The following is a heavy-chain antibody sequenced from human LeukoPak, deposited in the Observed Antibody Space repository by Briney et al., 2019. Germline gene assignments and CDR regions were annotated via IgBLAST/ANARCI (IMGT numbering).Heavy chain of an antibody. V-gene: IGHV3-66*01. CDR3: AKLIEMGLAGPIDY. CDR2: IYSGGST. J-gene: IGHJ4*02. D-gene: IGHD6-19*01. CDR1: GFTFSSYS. Sequence: PGGSLRLSCAASGFTFSSYSMNWVRQAPGKGLEWVSVIYSGGSTYYADSVKGRFTISRDNSKNTLYLQMNSLRAEDTAVYYCAKLIEMGLAGPIDYWGQGTLVTVSS.